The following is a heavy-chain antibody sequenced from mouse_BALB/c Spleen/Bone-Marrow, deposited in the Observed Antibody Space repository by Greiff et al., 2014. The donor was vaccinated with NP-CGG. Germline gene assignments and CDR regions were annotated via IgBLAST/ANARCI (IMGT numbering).Heavy chain of an antibody. CDR3: ARSRFPDYGTSPFDY. D-gene: IGHD1-1*01. Sequence: EVQLQQSGGGLVQPGGSRKLSCAPSGFNFQTFGMHWVRQAPEKGLEWVAYISSGSSTIYYGDTVRGRFTISRDNPKRTLFLQMTSLRSEDTAMYFCARSRFPDYGTSPFDYWGQGTPLTVSS. J-gene: IGHJ2*01. CDR1: GFNFQTFG. CDR2: ISSGSSTI. V-gene: IGHV5-17*02.